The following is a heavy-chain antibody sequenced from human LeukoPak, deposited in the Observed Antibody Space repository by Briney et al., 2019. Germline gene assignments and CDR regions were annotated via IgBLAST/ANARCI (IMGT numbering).Heavy chain of an antibody. CDR1: GGTFSSYA. CDR3: ARLSLDSSGWCGMNP. J-gene: IGHJ5*02. V-gene: IGHV1-69*05. CDR2: IIPIFGTA. Sequence: SVKVSCKASGGTFSSYAISWVRQAPGQGLEWMGRIIPIFGTANYAQKFQGRVTITTDESTSTAYMELSSLRSEDTAVYYCARLSLDSSGWCGMNPWGQGTLVTVSS. D-gene: IGHD6-19*01.